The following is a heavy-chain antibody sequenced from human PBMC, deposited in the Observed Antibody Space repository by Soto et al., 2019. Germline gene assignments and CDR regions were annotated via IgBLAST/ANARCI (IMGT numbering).Heavy chain of an antibody. CDR2: IYPGDSDT. D-gene: IGHD3-22*01. CDR1: GYSFTSYW. CDR3: ASRRQYYDTSSYYSD. Sequence: SRTISGQASGYSFTSYWTGLESQIPGKGLEWMGIIYPGDSDTRYSPSFQGQVTISADKSISTATLQWSSLKSPHTALYSCASRRQYYDTSSYYSDRGQGTPGTVSP. V-gene: IGHV5-51*01. J-gene: IGHJ4*02.